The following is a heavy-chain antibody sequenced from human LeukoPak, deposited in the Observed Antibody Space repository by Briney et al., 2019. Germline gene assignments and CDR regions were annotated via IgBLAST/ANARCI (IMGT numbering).Heavy chain of an antibody. CDR2: ISSSGSSI. J-gene: IGHJ4*02. Sequence: GGSLRLSCAASGFTFSSYEMNWVRQAPGKGLEWVSYISSSGSSIYYADSVKGRFTISRDNAKNSLYLQMNSLRAEDTAVYYCAREPYYYDSSGPKDDHDYWGQGTLVTVSS. CDR1: GFTFSSYE. V-gene: IGHV3-48*03. CDR3: AREPYYYDSSGPKDDHDY. D-gene: IGHD3-22*01.